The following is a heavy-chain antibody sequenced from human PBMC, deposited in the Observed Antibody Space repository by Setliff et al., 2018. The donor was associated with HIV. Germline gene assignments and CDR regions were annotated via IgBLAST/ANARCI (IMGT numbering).Heavy chain of an antibody. J-gene: IGHJ5*02. V-gene: IGHV4-39*01. CDR3: ARHRYSSSINWFDP. CDR1: GVPFSDYY. Sequence: SETLSLTCGLNGVPFSDYYWAWIRQPPGKGLEWIGTIYYSGTTYYNPSLKSRVTMSIDTSQNQFSLKLTSVTATDTAVYYCARHRYSSSINWFDPWGQGTLVTVSS. D-gene: IGHD6-13*01. CDR2: IYYSGTT.